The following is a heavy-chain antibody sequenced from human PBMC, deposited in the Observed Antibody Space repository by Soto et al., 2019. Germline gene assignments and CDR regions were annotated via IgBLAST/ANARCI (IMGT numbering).Heavy chain of an antibody. CDR2: ISGSGGST. V-gene: IGHV3-23*01. Sequence: EVQLLESGGGLVQPGGSLRLSCAASGFTFSSYAMSWVRQAPGKGLEWVSAISGSGGSTYYADSVKGRFTISRDNSKNTLYLQMNSLRAEDTAVYYCAKERGPPTMYSEDADFDYWGQGTLVTVSS. CDR1: GFTFSSYA. D-gene: IGHD2-8*01. CDR3: AKERGPPTMYSEDADFDY. J-gene: IGHJ4*02.